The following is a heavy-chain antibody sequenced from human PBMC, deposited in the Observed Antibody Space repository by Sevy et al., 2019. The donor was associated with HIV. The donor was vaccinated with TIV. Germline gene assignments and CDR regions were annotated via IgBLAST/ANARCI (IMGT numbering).Heavy chain of an antibody. Sequence: ASVKVSCKASGYTFTTYDINWVRQATGQGLEWMGWMNPNSSNTGYAQKFQGRVTMTRNTSISTAYMELSSLRSEDTAVYYCVRGISVRRAGSWFDPWGQGTLVTVSS. J-gene: IGHJ5*02. CDR2: MNPNSSNT. CDR3: VRGISVRRAGSWFDP. CDR1: GYTFTTYD. D-gene: IGHD6-6*01. V-gene: IGHV1-8*01.